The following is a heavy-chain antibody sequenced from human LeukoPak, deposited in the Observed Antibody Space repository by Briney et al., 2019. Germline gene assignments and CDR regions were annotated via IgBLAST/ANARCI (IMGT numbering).Heavy chain of an antibody. CDR2: IRYDGTHK. CDR1: GLNFSIYG. D-gene: IGHD3-22*01. V-gene: IGHV3-30*02. Sequence: PGGSLRLSCAVSGLNFSIYGMHWVRQAPGKGLEWVSFIRYDGTHKYYADSVKGRFTVSRDNSKNTLYLQMNSLRPEDTAVYYCAKMSGYYPSDYWGQGTLVTVSS. J-gene: IGHJ4*02. CDR3: AKMSGYYPSDY.